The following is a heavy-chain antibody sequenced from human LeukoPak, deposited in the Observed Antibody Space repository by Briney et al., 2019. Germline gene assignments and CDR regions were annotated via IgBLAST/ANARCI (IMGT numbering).Heavy chain of an antibody. CDR2: ISQNGDNT. J-gene: IGHJ4*02. V-gene: IGHV3-64D*06. CDR1: GFSFSSYV. D-gene: IGHD3-10*01. CDR3: MNPNHYGSGR. Sequence: GGSLRLSCSVSGFSFSSYVLHWDRQAPGKGLESVSGISQNGDNTYYADSVKGRFTISKDNSENTLYLQMNSLRPEDTAVYYCMNPNHYGSGRWGQGTLVTVSS.